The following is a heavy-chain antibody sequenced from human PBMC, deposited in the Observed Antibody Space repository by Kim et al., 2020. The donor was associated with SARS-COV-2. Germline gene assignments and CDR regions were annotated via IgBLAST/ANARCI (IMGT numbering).Heavy chain of an antibody. CDR2: MYWEGDK. Sequence: SGPTLVNPTQTLTLTCMFSGFSLSSRGVAVGWIRQPPGKALEWLALMYWEGDKRYTSSLKDRLTITKGTSENQVVLTMTNMDPVDTATYFCAHSVRQYYDISGSAYYCDARGQGAQVTVTS. CDR3: AHSVRQYYDISGSAYYCDA. D-gene: IGHD3-22*01. V-gene: IGHV2-5*02. CDR1: GFSLSSRGVA. J-gene: IGHJ4*02.